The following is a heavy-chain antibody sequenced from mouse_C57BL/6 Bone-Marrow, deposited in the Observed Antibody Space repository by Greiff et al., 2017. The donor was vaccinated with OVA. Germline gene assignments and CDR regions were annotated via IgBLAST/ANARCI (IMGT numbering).Heavy chain of an antibody. J-gene: IGHJ1*03. Sequence: EVKLVESGGGLVKPGGSLKLSCAASGFTFSSYAMSWVRQTPEKRLEWVATISDGGSYTYYPDNVKGRFTISRDNAKNNLYLQMSHLKSEDTAMYYCARDPIYYYGSSPYWYFDVWGTGTTVTVSS. V-gene: IGHV5-4*01. CDR3: ARDPIYYYGSSPYWYFDV. CDR1: GFTFSSYA. D-gene: IGHD1-1*01. CDR2: ISDGGSYT.